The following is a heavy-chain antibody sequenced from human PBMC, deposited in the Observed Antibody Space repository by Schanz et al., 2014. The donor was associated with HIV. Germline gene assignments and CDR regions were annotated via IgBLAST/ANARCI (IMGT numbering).Heavy chain of an antibody. D-gene: IGHD2-8*01. Sequence: EVQLLESGGGLVQAGGSLRLSCAASGFTFKSYAMSWVRQAPGKGLEWVSAISATGGSTYYADSVKGRFTISRDNSKNTLYRQMNSLRPEDTAVYYCARERYCTNGVCRVYGMGVWGQGATVTVSS. CDR3: ARERYCTNGVCRVYGMGV. CDR1: GFTFKSYA. J-gene: IGHJ6*02. CDR2: ISATGGST. V-gene: IGHV3-23*01.